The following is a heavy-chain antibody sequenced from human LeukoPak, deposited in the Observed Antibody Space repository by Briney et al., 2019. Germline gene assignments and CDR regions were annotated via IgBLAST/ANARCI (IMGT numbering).Heavy chain of an antibody. V-gene: IGHV4-39*01. CDR3: ARQGGSPDHFDY. D-gene: IGHD1-26*01. J-gene: IGHJ4*02. CDR2: MYYSGST. Sequence: SETLSLTCTVSGGSISGSSYNWGWLRQPPGKGLEWIGNMYYSGSTYYNPSLKSRVTMSVDTSKNQFSLNLSSVTAADTAVYFCARQGGSPDHFDYWGQGTLVTVSS. CDR1: GGSISGSSYN.